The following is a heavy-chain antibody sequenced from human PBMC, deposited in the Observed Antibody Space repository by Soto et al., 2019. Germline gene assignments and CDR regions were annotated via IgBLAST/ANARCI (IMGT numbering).Heavy chain of an antibody. D-gene: IGHD5-12*01. CDR2: IYYSGST. CDR3: ARNCRGWNAFDI. Sequence: SETLSLTCTVSGGSISRGCYYWSWIRQHPGKGLEWIGYIYYSGSTCYNPSLKSRVTISVDTSKNQFSLKLSSVTAADTAVYYCARNCRGWNAFDIWGQGTMVTVS. J-gene: IGHJ3*02. CDR1: GGSISRGCYY. V-gene: IGHV4-31*03.